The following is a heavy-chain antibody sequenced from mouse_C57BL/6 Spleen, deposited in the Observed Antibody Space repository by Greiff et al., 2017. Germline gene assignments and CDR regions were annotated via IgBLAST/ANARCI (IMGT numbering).Heavy chain of an antibody. CDR3: ARYDYDSWFAY. V-gene: IGHV1-64*01. J-gene: IGHJ3*01. D-gene: IGHD2-4*01. CDR1: GYTFTSYW. CDR2: IHPNSGST. Sequence: VQLQQPGAELVKPGASVKLSCKASGYTFTSYWMHWVKQRPGQGLEWIGMIHPNSGSTNYNEKFKSKATLTVDKSSSTAYMQLSSLTSEDYAVYYCARYDYDSWFAYWGQGTLVTVSA.